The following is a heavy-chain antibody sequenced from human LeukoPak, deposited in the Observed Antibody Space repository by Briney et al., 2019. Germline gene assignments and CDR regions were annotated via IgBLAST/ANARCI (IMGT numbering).Heavy chain of an antibody. CDR2: IYPRDSDI. Sequence: GESLKISCKGSGYSFTTYWIAWVRQMPGKGLEWMGIIYPRDSDIRYSPPFQGQVTISADKSISTAYLQWNSLKASDTAMYYCARMIGLGEESPYFDYWGQGSLVTVSS. J-gene: IGHJ4*02. CDR3: ARMIGLGEESPYFDY. V-gene: IGHV5-51*01. CDR1: GYSFTTYW. D-gene: IGHD3-16*01.